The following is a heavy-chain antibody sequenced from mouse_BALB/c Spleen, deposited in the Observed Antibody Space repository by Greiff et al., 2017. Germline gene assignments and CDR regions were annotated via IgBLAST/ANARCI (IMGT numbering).Heavy chain of an antibody. D-gene: IGHD3-1*01. CDR1: GYSFTGYF. CDR3: ARSGYPYYAMDY. V-gene: IGHV1-20*02. J-gene: IGHJ4*01. Sequence: EVQLQQSGPELVKPGASVKISCKASGYSFTGYFMNWVMQSHGKSLEWIGRINPYNGDTFYNQKFKGKATLTVDKSSSTAHMELRSLASEDSAVYYCARSGYPYYAMDYWGQGTSVTVSS. CDR2: INPYNGDT.